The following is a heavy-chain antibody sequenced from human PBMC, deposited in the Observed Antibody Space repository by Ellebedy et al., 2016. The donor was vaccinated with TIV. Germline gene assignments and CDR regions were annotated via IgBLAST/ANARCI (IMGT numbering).Heavy chain of an antibody. CDR2: ISSSSSYI. V-gene: IGHV3-21*01. J-gene: IGHJ4*02. D-gene: IGHD3-22*01. Sequence: GESLKISCAASGFTFSNYAMAWVRQAPGKGLEWVSSISSSSSYIYYADSVKGRFTISRDNAKNSLYLQMNSLRAEDTAVYYCARDPGYYDSSGYYQQNYWGQGTLVTVSS. CDR1: GFTFSNYA. CDR3: ARDPGYYDSSGYYQQNY.